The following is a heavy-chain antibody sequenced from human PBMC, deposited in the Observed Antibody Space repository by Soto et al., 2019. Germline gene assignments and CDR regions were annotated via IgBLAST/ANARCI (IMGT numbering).Heavy chain of an antibody. CDR3: AKSNSVSYSFDY. D-gene: IGHD3-10*01. V-gene: IGHV4-39*01. CDR1: GGSISSRSYY. Sequence: SETLSLTCAVSGGSISSRSYYWAWIRQPPGKGLEWIANIYYTGSTYYNPSLGGRVTISIDTSKDQFSLKLGSATAADTAVYYCAKSNSVSYSFDYWGQGTLVTVSS. CDR2: IYYTGST. J-gene: IGHJ4*02.